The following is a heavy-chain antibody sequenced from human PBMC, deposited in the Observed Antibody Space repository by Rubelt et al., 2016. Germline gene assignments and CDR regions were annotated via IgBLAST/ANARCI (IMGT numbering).Heavy chain of an antibody. V-gene: IGHV1-18*01. J-gene: IGHJ4*02. CDR3: ARDLPPFRRYNWNFPLDY. CDR1: GYTFTSYG. D-gene: IGHD1-7*01. CDR2: ISPYNGNT. Sequence: QVQLVQSGAEVKKPGASVKVSCKASGYTFTSYGISWVRQAPGQGLEWMGWISPYNGNTNYAQKLQGRVTMTTYTSTSTAYMELRSLGSDDTAVYYCARDLPPFRRYNWNFPLDYWGQGTLVTVSS.